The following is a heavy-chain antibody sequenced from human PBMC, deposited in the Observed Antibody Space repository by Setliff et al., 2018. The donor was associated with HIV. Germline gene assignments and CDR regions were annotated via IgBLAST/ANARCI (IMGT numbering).Heavy chain of an antibody. CDR2: INTHSGYT. D-gene: IGHD5-12*01. V-gene: IGHV1-18*01. J-gene: IGHJ4*02. Sequence: GASVKVSCKASGYTFNNYGISWARQAPGQGLEWMGWINTHSGYTNYAQNVQGRVTVTMDTSTSTAYMELRSLKSDGTAVYYCARGKTWLRFLDYWGQGTLVTVPQ. CDR3: ARGKTWLRFLDY. CDR1: GYTFNNYG.